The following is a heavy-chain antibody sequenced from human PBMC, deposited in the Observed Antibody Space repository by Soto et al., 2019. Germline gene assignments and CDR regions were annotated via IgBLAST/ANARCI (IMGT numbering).Heavy chain of an antibody. CDR1: GGTFRSYA. CDR2: IIPIFGTA. J-gene: IGHJ3*02. V-gene: IGHV1-69*06. CDR3: ARAPLDSSGYYFDAFDI. Sequence: QVQLVQSGAEVKKPGSSVKVSCKASGGTFRSYAISWVRQAPGQGLEWMGGIIPIFGTANYAQKFQGRVTITADKSTSTAYMELSSLRSEDTAVYYCARAPLDSSGYYFDAFDIWGQGTMVTVSS. D-gene: IGHD3-22*01.